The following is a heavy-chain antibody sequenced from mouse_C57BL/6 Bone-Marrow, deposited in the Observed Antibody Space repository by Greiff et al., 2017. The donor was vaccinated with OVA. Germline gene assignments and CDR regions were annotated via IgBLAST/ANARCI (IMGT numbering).Heavy chain of an antibody. CDR3: ARYGSSPFAY. CDR2: IRNKANGYTT. Sequence: DVKLVESGGGLVQPGGSLSLSCAASGFTFTDYYMSWVRQPPGPALEWLGFIRNKANGYTTEYSASVKGRFTISRDNSQSILYLQMNGMMAEDSATYYCARYGSSPFAYWGQGTLVTVSA. CDR1: GFTFTDYY. V-gene: IGHV7-3*01. D-gene: IGHD1-1*01. J-gene: IGHJ3*01.